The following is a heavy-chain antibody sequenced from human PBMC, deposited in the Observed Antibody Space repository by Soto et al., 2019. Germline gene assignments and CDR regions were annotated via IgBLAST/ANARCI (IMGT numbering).Heavy chain of an antibody. CDR3: ARPALSVGATWFQAQRTNY. Sequence: QLQLQESGPGLVKPSETLSLTCTVSGGSISSSSYYWGWIRQPPGKGLEGIGSIYYSGSTYYNPSLKSRVTISVDTSKNQFSLKMSSVTAADTAVYYCARPALSVGATWFQAQRTNYWGQGTLVTVSS. CDR1: GGSISSSSYY. V-gene: IGHV4-39*01. CDR2: IYYSGST. J-gene: IGHJ4*02. D-gene: IGHD1-26*01.